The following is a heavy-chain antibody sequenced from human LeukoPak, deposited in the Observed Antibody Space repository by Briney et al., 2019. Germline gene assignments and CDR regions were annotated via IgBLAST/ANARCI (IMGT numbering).Heavy chain of an antibody. CDR1: GYTFTGYY. D-gene: IGHD5-24*01. Sequence: GASVKVSCKASGYTFTGYYMHWVRQALGQGLEWMGWINPNSGGTNYAQKFQGRVTMTRDTSISTAYMELSRLRSDDTAVYYCAREMATITNYWGQGTLVTVSS. J-gene: IGHJ4*02. CDR3: AREMATITNY. CDR2: INPNSGGT. V-gene: IGHV1-2*02.